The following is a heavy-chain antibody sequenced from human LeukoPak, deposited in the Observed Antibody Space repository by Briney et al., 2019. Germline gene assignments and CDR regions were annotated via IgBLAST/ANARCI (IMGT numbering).Heavy chain of an antibody. V-gene: IGHV5-51*01. CDR1: GYSFTSYW. CDR2: IYPGDSDT. J-gene: IGHJ2*01. Sequence: GESLKISCKGSGYSFTSYWIGWVRQMPGKGLEWMGIIYPGDSDTRYSPSFQGQVTISADKSISTAYLQWSSLKASDTAMYYCARRSDYYDSSGYYRFPNWYFDLWGRGTLVTVSS. D-gene: IGHD3-22*01. CDR3: ARRSDYYDSSGYYRFPNWYFDL.